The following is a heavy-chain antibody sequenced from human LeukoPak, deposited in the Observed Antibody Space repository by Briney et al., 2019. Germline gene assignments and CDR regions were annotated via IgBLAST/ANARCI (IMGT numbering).Heavy chain of an antibody. Sequence: GGSLRLSCAASGFTLSSNYMSWVRQAPGKGLEWVSVIYSGGSTYYADSVKGRFTISRDNSKNTLFLQMDSLRAEDTAVYYCARLGPYSFDYWGQGTLVTVSS. CDR2: IYSGGST. J-gene: IGHJ4*02. V-gene: IGHV3-53*01. CDR1: GFTLSSNY. D-gene: IGHD3-16*01. CDR3: ARLGPYSFDY.